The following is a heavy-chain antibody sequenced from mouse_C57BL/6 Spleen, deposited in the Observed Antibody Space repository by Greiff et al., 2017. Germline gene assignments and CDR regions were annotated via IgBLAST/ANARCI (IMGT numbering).Heavy chain of an antibody. CDR2: ISSGSSTI. CDR1: GFTFSDYG. CDR3: ARPLLPGYAMDY. V-gene: IGHV5-17*01. J-gene: IGHJ4*01. D-gene: IGHD1-1*01. Sequence: EVKLVESGGGLVKPGGSLKFSCAASGFTFSDYGMHWVRQAPEQGLEWVAYISSGSSTIYYADTVKGRFTISRDNAKNTLFLQMTSLRSEDTAMYYCARPLLPGYAMDYWGQGTSVTVSS.